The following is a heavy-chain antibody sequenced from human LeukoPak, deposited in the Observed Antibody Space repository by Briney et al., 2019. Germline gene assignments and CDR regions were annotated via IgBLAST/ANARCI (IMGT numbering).Heavy chain of an antibody. V-gene: IGHV1-18*01. J-gene: IGHJ4*02. CDR1: GYTFTSYG. D-gene: IGHD5-12*01. CDR2: ISAYNGNT. Sequence: VASVKVSCKASGYTFTSYGISWVRQAPGQGLEWMGWISAYNGNTNYAQKLQGRVTMTTDTSTSTAYMELRSLRSDDTAMYYCATPERGYSGYDFGSWGQGTLVTVSS. CDR3: ATPERGYSGYDFGS.